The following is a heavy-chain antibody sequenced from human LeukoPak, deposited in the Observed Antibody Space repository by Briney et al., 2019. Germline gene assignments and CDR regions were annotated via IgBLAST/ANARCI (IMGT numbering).Heavy chain of an antibody. CDR1: GFTVSSNY. D-gene: IGHD3-10*01. V-gene: IGHV3-7*01. Sequence: GGSLRLSCAASGFTVSSNYMSWVRQAPGKGLEWVANIKQDGSEKYYVDSVKGRFTISRDNAKNSLYLQMDSLRAEDTAVYYCARAGGSGSYYKYYFDYWGQGTLVTVSS. CDR2: IKQDGSEK. J-gene: IGHJ4*02. CDR3: ARAGGSGSYYKYYFDY.